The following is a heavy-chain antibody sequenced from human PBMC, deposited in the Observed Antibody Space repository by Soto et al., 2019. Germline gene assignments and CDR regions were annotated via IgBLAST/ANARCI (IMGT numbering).Heavy chain of an antibody. D-gene: IGHD6-13*01. CDR2: INPSSGST. Sequence: SVKVSCKASGYPFTSYYVHWVRQAPGQGLEWMGFINPSSGSTSYAQKFQGRVTTTRDTSTSTVYMEVSSLRSEDTAVYYCPREMYTTRATPFVYWRQRTLVTVSS. V-gene: IGHV1-46*01. J-gene: IGHJ4*02. CDR3: PREMYTTRATPFVY. CDR1: GYPFTSYY.